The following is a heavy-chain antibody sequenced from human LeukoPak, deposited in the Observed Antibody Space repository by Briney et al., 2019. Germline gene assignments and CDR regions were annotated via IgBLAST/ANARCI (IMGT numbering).Heavy chain of an antibody. J-gene: IGHJ4*02. CDR3: ARDSVEWYIFDY. CDR1: GFTFSSYW. CDR2: TNRDGRST. Sequence: GGSLRLSCAASGFTFSSYWMHWVRQAPGKGPVWVARTNRDGRSTAYADSVKGRFPISKDNAKNTLYLLMNSLRAEDTAVYYCARDSVEWYIFDYWGQGTLVTVSS. V-gene: IGHV3-74*03. D-gene: IGHD3-3*01.